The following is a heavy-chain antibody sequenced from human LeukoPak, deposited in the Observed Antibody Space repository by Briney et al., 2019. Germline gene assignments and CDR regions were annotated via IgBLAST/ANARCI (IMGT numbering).Heavy chain of an antibody. J-gene: IGHJ4*02. D-gene: IGHD6-13*01. CDR1: GYTFTGYY. Sequence: ASVKASCKASGYTFTGYYMHWVRQAPGQGLEWMGWINPNSGGTNYAQKFQGRVTMTRDTSISTAYMELSRLRSDDTAVYYCARALSIAAADQLSHGYWGQGTLVTVSS. V-gene: IGHV1-2*02. CDR3: ARALSIAAADQLSHGY. CDR2: INPNSGGT.